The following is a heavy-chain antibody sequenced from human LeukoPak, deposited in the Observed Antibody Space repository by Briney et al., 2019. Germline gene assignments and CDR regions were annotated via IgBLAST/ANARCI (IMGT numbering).Heavy chain of an antibody. J-gene: IGHJ4*02. V-gene: IGHV3-23*01. CDR1: GFTFSSYG. Sequence: GGSLRLSCAASGFTFSSYGMSWVRQAPGKGLEWVSAISGSGGSTYYADSVKGRFTISRDNSKNTLYLQMNSLRSEDTAVYYCATDPFNTMVRGVIRTIDYWGQGTLVTVSS. D-gene: IGHD3-10*01. CDR3: ATDPFNTMVRGVIRTIDY. CDR2: ISGSGGST.